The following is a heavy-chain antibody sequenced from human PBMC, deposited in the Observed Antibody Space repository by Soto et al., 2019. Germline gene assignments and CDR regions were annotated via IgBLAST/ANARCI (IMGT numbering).Heavy chain of an antibody. Sequence: QVRLVQSGAEVKKPGASVKVSCKASGYTFTSYAMHWVRQAPGQRLEWMGWINAGNGNTKYSQKFQGRVTITRDTSASTAYMELSSLRSEDTAVYYCARSPLMLVAAAINWFDPWGQGTLVTVSS. CDR3: ARSPLMLVAAAINWFDP. CDR2: INAGNGNT. J-gene: IGHJ5*02. CDR1: GYTFTSYA. V-gene: IGHV1-3*01. D-gene: IGHD2-15*01.